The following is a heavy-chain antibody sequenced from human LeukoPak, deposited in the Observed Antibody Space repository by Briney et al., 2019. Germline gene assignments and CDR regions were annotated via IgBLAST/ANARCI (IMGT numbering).Heavy chain of an antibody. V-gene: IGHV3-23*01. CDR2: ISGSGGST. D-gene: IGHD3-22*01. CDR3: ARKTDSGGQGDY. CDR1: GFTFSSYA. J-gene: IGHJ4*02. Sequence: GGSLRLSCAASGFTFSSYAMSWVRQAPGKGLEWVSAISGSGGSTYYADSVKGRFTISRDNSKNTLYLQMNSLRAEDTAVYYCARKTDSGGQGDYWGQGILVTVSS.